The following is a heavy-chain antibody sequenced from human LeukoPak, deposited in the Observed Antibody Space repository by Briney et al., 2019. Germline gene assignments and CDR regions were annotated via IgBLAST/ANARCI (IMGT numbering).Heavy chain of an antibody. CDR3: ARVPGYCSSTSCLVYYYYGMDV. CDR2: MNPNSGNT. J-gene: IGHJ6*02. V-gene: IGHV1-8*01. CDR1: GYTFTSYD. D-gene: IGHD2-2*01. Sequence: ASVKVSCKASGYTFTSYDINWVRQATGQGLEWMGWMNPNSGNTGYAQKFQGRVTMTRNTSISTAYMELSSLRSEDTAVYYCARVPGYCSSTSCLVYYYYGMDVWGRGTTVTVSS.